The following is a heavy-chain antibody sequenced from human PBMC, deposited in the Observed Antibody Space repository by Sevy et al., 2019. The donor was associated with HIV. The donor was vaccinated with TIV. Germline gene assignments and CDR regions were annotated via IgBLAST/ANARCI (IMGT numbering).Heavy chain of an antibody. CDR1: GYTFTSYG. V-gene: IGHV1-18*01. J-gene: IGHJ6*02. Sequence: ASVKVSCKASGYTFTSYGISWVRQAPGQGLEWMGWISAYNGNTNYAQKLQGRVTMTTDTSTSTAYMELKSLRSDDTAVYYCARDVEVTHILGYYYGMDVWGQGTTVTVSS. CDR2: ISAYNGNT. CDR3: ARDVEVTHILGYYYGMDV. D-gene: IGHD2-21*01.